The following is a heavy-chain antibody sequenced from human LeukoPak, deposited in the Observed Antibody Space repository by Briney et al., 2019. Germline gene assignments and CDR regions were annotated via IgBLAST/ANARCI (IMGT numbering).Heavy chain of an antibody. V-gene: IGHV1-2*02. D-gene: IGHD2-2*01. CDR2: INPNSGGK. Sequence: SVKVSCLASGYTFPRYYMHWLRQAPAQELAGMGWINPNSGGKNYAQKFQGRVIMTRDTSISTAYMELSRLRSDDTAVYYCARKYCSSTSCYRHYYYYMDVWGKGTTVTVSS. CDR1: GYTFPRYY. J-gene: IGHJ6*03. CDR3: ARKYCSSTSCYRHYYYYMDV.